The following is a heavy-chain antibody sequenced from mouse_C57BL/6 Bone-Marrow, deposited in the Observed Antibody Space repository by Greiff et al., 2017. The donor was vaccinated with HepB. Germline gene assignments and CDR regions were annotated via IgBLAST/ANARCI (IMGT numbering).Heavy chain of an antibody. CDR3: ARQFITTVGAPYYYAMDY. CDR1: GFTFSSYG. Sequence: EVMLVESGGDLVKPGGSLKLSCAASGFTFSSYGMSWVRQTPDKRLEWVATISSGGSYTYYPDSVKGRFTISRDNAKNTLYLQMSSLKSEDTAMYYCARQFITTVGAPYYYAMDYWGQGTSVTVSS. D-gene: IGHD1-1*01. V-gene: IGHV5-6*01. CDR2: ISSGGSYT. J-gene: IGHJ4*01.